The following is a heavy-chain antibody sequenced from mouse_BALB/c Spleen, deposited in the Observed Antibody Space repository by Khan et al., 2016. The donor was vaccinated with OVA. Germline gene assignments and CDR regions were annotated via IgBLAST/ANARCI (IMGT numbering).Heavy chain of an antibody. CDR3: ARIHDGSSLDY. Sequence: EVQLQQSGPELVKPGASVKMSCKASGYTFTSYVMHWVKQKPGQGLEWIGYINFYNDGTKYNEKFKGKATLTSDKASSTAYMELSSLTSEDSAVYYCARIHDGSSLDYWGQGTTLTVSS. D-gene: IGHD1-1*01. V-gene: IGHV1S136*01. CDR2: INFYNDGT. CDR1: GYTFTSYV. J-gene: IGHJ2*01.